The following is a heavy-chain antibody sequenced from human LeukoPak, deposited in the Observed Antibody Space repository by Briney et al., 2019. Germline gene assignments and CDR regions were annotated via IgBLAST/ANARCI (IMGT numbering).Heavy chain of an antibody. CDR3: ASQVYGSGSYRFDY. V-gene: IGHV4-61*02. CDR2: IYTSGST. D-gene: IGHD3-10*01. CDR1: GGSISSGSYY. J-gene: IGHJ4*02. Sequence: PSQTLPLTCTVSGGSISSGSYYWSWIRQPAGKGLEWIGRIYTSGSTNYNPSLKSRVTISVDTSKNQFSLKLSSVTAADTAVYYCASQVYGSGSYRFDYWGQGTLVTVSS.